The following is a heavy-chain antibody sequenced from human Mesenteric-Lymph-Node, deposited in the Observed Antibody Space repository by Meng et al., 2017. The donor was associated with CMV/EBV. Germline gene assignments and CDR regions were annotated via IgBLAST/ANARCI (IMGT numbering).Heavy chain of an antibody. CDR1: GFSLSTSGVG. CDR3: AHSSGIAAAGPFYFDY. D-gene: IGHD6-13*01. Sequence: QITLKDSVPPLVNPTQTLTRTFTFSGFSLSTSGVGVGWIRQPPGKALEWLALIYWDDDKRYSPSLKSRLTITKDTSKNQVVLTMTNMDPVDTATYYCAHSSGIAAAGPFYFDYWGQGTLVTVSS. J-gene: IGHJ4*02. CDR2: IYWDDDK. V-gene: IGHV2-5*02.